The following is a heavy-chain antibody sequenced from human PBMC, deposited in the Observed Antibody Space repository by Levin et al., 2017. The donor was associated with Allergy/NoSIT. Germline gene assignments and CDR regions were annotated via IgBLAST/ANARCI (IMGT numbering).Heavy chain of an antibody. CDR3: ARQAYSSGWIIDY. D-gene: IGHD6-19*01. CDR2: IDYSGST. Sequence: SETLSLICTVSGGSVSSGSYYWSWIRQPPGKGLEWIGYIDYSGSTNYNPSLKSRVTISVDTSKNQFSLKLSSVTAADTAVYYCARQAYSSGWIIDYWGQGTLVTVSS. V-gene: IGHV4-61*01. J-gene: IGHJ4*02. CDR1: GGSVSSGSYY.